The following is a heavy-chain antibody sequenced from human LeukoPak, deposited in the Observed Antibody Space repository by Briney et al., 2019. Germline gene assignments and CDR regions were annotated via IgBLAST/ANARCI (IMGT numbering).Heavy chain of an antibody. D-gene: IGHD2-2*01. J-gene: IGHJ5*02. CDR2: VNQGGTEK. CDR3: ARGGGLLWS. V-gene: IGHV3-7*01. Sequence: GGSLRLSCAASGFTFSSQWMGWVRQAPGKGLEWVANVNQGGTEKFYVDSVKGRFTISRDNSKNSLYLQMSNLKAGDTAVYYCARGGGLLWSWGQGTLVTVSS. CDR1: GFTFSSQW.